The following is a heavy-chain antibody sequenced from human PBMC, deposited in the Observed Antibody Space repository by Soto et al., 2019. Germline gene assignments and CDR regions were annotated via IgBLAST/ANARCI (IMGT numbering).Heavy chain of an antibody. CDR1: GFSFSTYA. D-gene: IGHD6-25*01. CDR2: ISGSGGST. V-gene: IGHV3-23*01. J-gene: IGHJ4*02. Sequence: EVQLLESGGGLVQPGGSLRLSCAASGFSFSTYAMSWVRQAPGKGLEWVSVISGSGGSTYYTDSVKGRFTISRDNSKNTLYLQMNSLRAEDTALYYCVGGLDYWGQGALVTVSS. CDR3: VGGLDY.